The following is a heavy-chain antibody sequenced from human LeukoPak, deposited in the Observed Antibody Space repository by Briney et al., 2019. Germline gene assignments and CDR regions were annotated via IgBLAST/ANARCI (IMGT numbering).Heavy chain of an antibody. CDR3: ARRNWGSGGGFDI. V-gene: IGHV3-53*01. D-gene: IGHD7-27*01. CDR1: GFTVSSNY. Sequence: GGSLRLSCAASGFTVSSNYMSWVRQAPGKGLEWVSVIYSGGSTYYADSVKGRFTISRDNSKNTLYLQMNSLRAGDTAVYYCARRNWGSGGGFDIWGQGTMVTVSS. CDR2: IYSGGST. J-gene: IGHJ3*02.